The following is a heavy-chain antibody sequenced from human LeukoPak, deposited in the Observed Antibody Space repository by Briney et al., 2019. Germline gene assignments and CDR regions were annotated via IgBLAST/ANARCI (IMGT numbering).Heavy chain of an antibody. CDR1: GFIFSSYG. CDR2: IRYDGSNK. J-gene: IGHJ4*02. D-gene: IGHD1-26*01. CDR3: AKSTPGRGSYVLLGIDY. V-gene: IGHV3-30*02. Sequence: GGSLRLSCAASGFIFSSYGMHWVRQAPGKGLEWVAFIRYDGSNKYYADSVKGRFTISRDNSKNTLYLQMNSLRAEDTAVYYCAKSTPGRGSYVLLGIDYWGQGTLVTVSS.